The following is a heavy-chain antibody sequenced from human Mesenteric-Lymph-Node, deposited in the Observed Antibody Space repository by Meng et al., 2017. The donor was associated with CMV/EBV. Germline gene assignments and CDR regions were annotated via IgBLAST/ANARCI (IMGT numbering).Heavy chain of an antibody. J-gene: IGHJ5*02. CDR1: GFTFSSYW. D-gene: IGHD2-21*01. V-gene: IGHV3-7*03. CDR3: ARALCSADCPP. Sequence: GESLKISCAASGFTFSSYWMSWVRQAPGKGLEWVANIKQDGSEKYYVDSVKGRFTISRDNSEYTLYLEMNSLRAEDTAIYYCARALCSADCPPWGQGTLVTVSS. CDR2: IKQDGSEK.